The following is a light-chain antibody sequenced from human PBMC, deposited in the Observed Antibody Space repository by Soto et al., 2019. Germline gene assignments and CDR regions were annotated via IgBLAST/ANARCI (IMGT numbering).Light chain of an antibody. J-gene: IGKJ3*01. CDR3: LQYDHVPFT. CDR2: DAS. Sequence: DIQMTQSPSSLSASVGDRVTITCQASQDINNYLNWFQQKLGKAPKLLIYDASTLETGVPTRFNGSKSGTDFTFTISSLQPEDIATYFCLQYDHVPFTVGPGIKVDIK. CDR1: QDINNY. V-gene: IGKV1-33*01.